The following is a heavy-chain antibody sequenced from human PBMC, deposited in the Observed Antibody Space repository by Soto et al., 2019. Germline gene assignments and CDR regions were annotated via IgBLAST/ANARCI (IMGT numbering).Heavy chain of an antibody. J-gene: IGHJ6*02. CDR2: IIPIFGTA. Sequence: SVKVSCKASGGTFSSYAISWLRQAPGQGLEWMGGIIPIFGTANYAQKFQGRVTITADESTSTAYMELSSLRSEDTAVYYCARTSITIFGVVTTSPPYYYGMDVWGQGTTVTVSS. CDR3: ARTSITIFGVVTTSPPYYYGMDV. CDR1: GGTFSSYA. D-gene: IGHD3-3*01. V-gene: IGHV1-69*13.